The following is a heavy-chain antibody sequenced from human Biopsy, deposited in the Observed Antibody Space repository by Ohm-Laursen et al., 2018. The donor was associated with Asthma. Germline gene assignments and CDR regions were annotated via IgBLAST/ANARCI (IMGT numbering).Heavy chain of an antibody. CDR1: GGSVSSGSYY. CDR3: ARVPTTLRYFDL. D-gene: IGHD2-15*01. Sequence: TLSLTCTVSGGSVSSGSYYWSWIRQPPGKGLAWVSYISYSRSTDYNPSLKSRLTISMDTSKNQFSLKLSSVTAADTAVYYCARVPTTLRYFDLWGRGTLVTVSS. J-gene: IGHJ2*01. V-gene: IGHV4-61*01. CDR2: ISYSRST.